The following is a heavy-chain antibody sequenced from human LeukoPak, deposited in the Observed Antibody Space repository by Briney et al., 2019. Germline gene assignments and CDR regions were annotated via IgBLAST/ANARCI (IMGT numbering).Heavy chain of an antibody. Sequence: GGSLRLSCVASEYTFSNYAMSWVRQAPGKGLEWVSAISGSGGSTYYADSVKGRFTISRDNSKNTLYLQMNSLRAEDTAVYYCAKLPAVYYDFWSGYSGAPYYFDYWGQGTLVTVSS. D-gene: IGHD3-3*01. CDR3: AKLPAVYYDFWSGYSGAPYYFDY. CDR1: EYTFSNYA. V-gene: IGHV3-23*01. CDR2: ISGSGGST. J-gene: IGHJ4*02.